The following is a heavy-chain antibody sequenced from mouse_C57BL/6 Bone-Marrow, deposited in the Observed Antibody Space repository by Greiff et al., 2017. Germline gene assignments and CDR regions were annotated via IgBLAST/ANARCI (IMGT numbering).Heavy chain of an antibody. D-gene: IGHD3-2*02. CDR1: GYTFTSYW. J-gene: IGHJ2*01. CDR3: ARPGQLRSYYFDY. V-gene: IGHV1-69*01. CDR2: IDPSDSYT. Sequence: VQLQQPGAELVMPGASVKLSCKASGYTFTSYWMHWVKQRPGQGLEWIGEIDPSDSYTNYNQKFKGKSTLTVDKSSSTAYRQLSSLTSEDSAVYYCARPGQLRSYYFDYWGQGTTLTVSS.